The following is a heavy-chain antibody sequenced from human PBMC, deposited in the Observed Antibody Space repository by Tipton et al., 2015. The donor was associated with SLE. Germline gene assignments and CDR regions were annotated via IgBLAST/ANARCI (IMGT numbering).Heavy chain of an antibody. CDR2: INHSGST. J-gene: IGHJ4*02. CDR1: GGSFSGYY. CDR3: AGGSGYCSSGSCLDY. Sequence: TLSLTCAVYGGSFSGYYWSWIRQPPGKGLEWIGEINHSGSTNYIPSLKSRVTISVDTSKNQFSLRLNSVTAADTAVYYCAGGSGYCSSGSCLDYWGQGTLVTVSS. V-gene: IGHV4-34*01. D-gene: IGHD2-15*01.